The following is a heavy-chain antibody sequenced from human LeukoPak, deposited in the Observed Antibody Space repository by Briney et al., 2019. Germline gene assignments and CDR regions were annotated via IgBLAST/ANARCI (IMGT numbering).Heavy chain of an antibody. D-gene: IGHD5-18*01. Sequence: PGGSLRLSCAASGFTFSNFALSWVRQAPGKGLEWVSTISGSGSSTYYADSVKGRSTISRDHSRNTLYLQMNSLRAEDTAVYYCAKGEYSYGYLFDYWGQGTLVTVSS. V-gene: IGHV3-23*01. J-gene: IGHJ4*02. CDR3: AKGEYSYGYLFDY. CDR2: ISGSGSST. CDR1: GFTFSNFA.